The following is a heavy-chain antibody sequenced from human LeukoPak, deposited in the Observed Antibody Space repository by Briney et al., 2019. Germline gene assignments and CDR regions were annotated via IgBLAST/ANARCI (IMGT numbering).Heavy chain of an antibody. J-gene: IGHJ4*02. Sequence: GGSLRLSCVASGFTFSSYAMSWVRQAPGKGLEWVSAISGSDGSTYYAASVKGRFTISRDNSKNTLYLQMNSLRAEDTAVYYCARDGGFAFDYWGQGTLVTVSS. CDR1: GFTFSSYA. D-gene: IGHD4-23*01. CDR3: ARDGGFAFDY. CDR2: ISGSDGST. V-gene: IGHV3-23*01.